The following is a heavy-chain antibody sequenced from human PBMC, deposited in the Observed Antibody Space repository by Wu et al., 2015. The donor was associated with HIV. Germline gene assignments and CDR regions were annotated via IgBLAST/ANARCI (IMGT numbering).Heavy chain of an antibody. CDR2: MNPNSGNT. CDR3: ARGQGDYYGSGSGADLDY. CDR1: GYTFTSYD. J-gene: IGHJ4*02. Sequence: QVQLVQSGAEVKKPGASVKVSCKASGYTFTSYDINWVRQATGQGLEWMGWMNPNSGNTGYAQKFQGRVTMTRNTSISTAYMELSSLRSEDTAVYYCARGQGDYYGSGSGADLDYWGQGTLVTVSS. V-gene: IGHV1-8*01. D-gene: IGHD3-10*01.